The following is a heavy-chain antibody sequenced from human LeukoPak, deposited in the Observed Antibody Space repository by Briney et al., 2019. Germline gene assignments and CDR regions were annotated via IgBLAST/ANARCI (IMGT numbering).Heavy chain of an antibody. J-gene: IGHJ4*02. CDR3: ARMDIVATSFDY. CDR1: GFTFSVYY. CDR2: ISSSGSTI. Sequence: GGSLRLSCAASGFTFSVYYMSWIRQAPGKGLEWVSYISSSGSTIYYADSVKGRFTISRDNAKKSLYLQMNSLRAEDTAVYYCARMDIVATSFDYWGQGTLVTVSS. D-gene: IGHD5-12*01. V-gene: IGHV3-11*01.